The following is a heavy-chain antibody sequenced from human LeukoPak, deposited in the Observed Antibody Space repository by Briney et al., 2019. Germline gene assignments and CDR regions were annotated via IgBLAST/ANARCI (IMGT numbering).Heavy chain of an antibody. CDR3: ARDLDIEVVATTSWYDAFDI. CDR1: GFTLSIYW. D-gene: IGHD2-2*01. Sequence: GGSLRLSCAASGFTLSIYWMTWVRQTPGKGLEWVANINPDGSVKNYVDSVKGRFTISRDNAENSVYLQMNSLRVEDTAVYYCARDLDIEVVATTSWYDAFDIWGQGTMVTVSS. J-gene: IGHJ3*02. CDR2: INPDGSVK. V-gene: IGHV3-7*01.